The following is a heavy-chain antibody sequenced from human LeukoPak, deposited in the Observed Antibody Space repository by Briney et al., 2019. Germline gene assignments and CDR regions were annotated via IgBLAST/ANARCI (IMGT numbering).Heavy chain of an antibody. V-gene: IGHV1-69*13. J-gene: IGHJ3*02. CDR2: IIPIFGTA. D-gene: IGHD1-26*01. CDR1: GYTFSNYD. CDR3: ASSGITNLVGWKLHLLHAFDI. Sequence: SVKVSCKASGYTFSNYDITWVRQAPGQGLEWMGGIIPIFGTANYAQKFQGRVTITADESTSTAYMELSSLRSEDTAVYYCASSGITNLVGWKLHLLHAFDIWGQGTMVTVSS.